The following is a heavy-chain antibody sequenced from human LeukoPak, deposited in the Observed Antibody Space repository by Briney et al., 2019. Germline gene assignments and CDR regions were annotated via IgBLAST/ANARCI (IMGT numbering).Heavy chain of an antibody. Sequence: GGSLRLSCAASGFTFSSYSMNWVRQAPGKGLEWVAAISYDGPNKNYADSVKGRFTISRDNSKNTLYLQMNSLRAEDTAVYYCAKDPAQYYDSSGYYHTLGYWGQGTLVTVSS. CDR1: GFTFSSYS. J-gene: IGHJ4*02. CDR2: ISYDGPNK. V-gene: IGHV3-30*18. D-gene: IGHD3-22*01. CDR3: AKDPAQYYDSSGYYHTLGY.